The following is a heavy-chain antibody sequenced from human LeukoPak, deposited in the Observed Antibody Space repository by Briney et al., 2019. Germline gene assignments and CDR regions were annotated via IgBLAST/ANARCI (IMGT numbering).Heavy chain of an antibody. Sequence: EASVKVSCKASGYSFINYAMNWVRQAPGQGLEWMGGIIPIFGTANYAQKFQGRVTITADESTSTAYMELSSLRSEDTAVYYCARDSGEYPAGAWFDPWGQGTLVTVSS. CDR3: ARDSGEYPAGAWFDP. CDR2: IIPIFGTA. D-gene: IGHD4-17*01. J-gene: IGHJ5*02. CDR1: GYSFINYA. V-gene: IGHV1-69*13.